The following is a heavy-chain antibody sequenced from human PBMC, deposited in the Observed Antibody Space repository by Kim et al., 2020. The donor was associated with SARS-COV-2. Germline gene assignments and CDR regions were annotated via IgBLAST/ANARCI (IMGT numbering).Heavy chain of an antibody. CDR1: GGSFSGYY. CDR2: INHSGST. CDR3: ARGSKIRGFRYSSGWIFDY. Sequence: SETLSLTCAVYGGSFSGYYWSWIRQPPGKGLEWIGEINHSGSTNYNPSLKSRVTISVDTSKNQFSLKLSSVTDANTAVYYCARGSKIRGFRYSSGWIFDYWGQGTLVTVSS. V-gene: IGHV4-34*01. D-gene: IGHD6-19*01. J-gene: IGHJ4*02.